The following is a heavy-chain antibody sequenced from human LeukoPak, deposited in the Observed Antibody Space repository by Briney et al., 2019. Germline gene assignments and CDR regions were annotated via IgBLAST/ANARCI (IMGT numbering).Heavy chain of an antibody. CDR1: GFAVNDNY. Sequence: GGSLRLSCAASGFAVNDNYMGWVRQAPGKGLGWVSLIYSGGDTYYADAVKGRFTISRDNSKNTDYLQMNSLRPDDTATYYCARAILLTGSEYYFDSWGQGTVVTVSS. CDR3: ARAILLTGSEYYFDS. D-gene: IGHD3-9*01. V-gene: IGHV3-53*01. J-gene: IGHJ4*02. CDR2: IYSGGDT.